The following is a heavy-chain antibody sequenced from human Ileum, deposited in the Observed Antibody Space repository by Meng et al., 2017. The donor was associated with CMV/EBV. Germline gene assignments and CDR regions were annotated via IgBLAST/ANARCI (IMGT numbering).Heavy chain of an antibody. CDR3: ARGPGGFGDFNFDY. CDR1: CDSITSFY. V-gene: IGHV4-4*07. Sequence: QRQLQEARPVPVQTSPPRSLSSTVACDSITSFYWSWIRQPAGKALEWIGRIYHGVSTNSNPSLKSRVTLSVDTSKNQFSMRLTSVTAADTAVYYCARGPGGFGDFNFDYWGQGTLVTVSS. D-gene: IGHD3-16*01. CDR2: IYHGVST. J-gene: IGHJ4*02.